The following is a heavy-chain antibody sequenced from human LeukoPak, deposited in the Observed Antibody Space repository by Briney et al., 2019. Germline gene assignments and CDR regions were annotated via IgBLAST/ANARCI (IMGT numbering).Heavy chain of an antibody. CDR3: ARDQCSGGSCYPGWFDP. CDR1: GGSFSGYY. CDR2: IYYSGST. J-gene: IGHJ5*02. V-gene: IGHV4-59*01. D-gene: IGHD2-15*01. Sequence: SETLSLTCGVYGGSFSGYYWSWIRQPPGKGLEWIGYIYYSGSTNYNPSLKSRVTISVDTSKNQFSLKLSSVTAADTAVYYCARDQCSGGSCYPGWFDPWGQGTLVTVSS.